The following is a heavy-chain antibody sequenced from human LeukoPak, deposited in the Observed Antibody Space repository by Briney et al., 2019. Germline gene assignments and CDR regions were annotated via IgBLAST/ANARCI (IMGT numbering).Heavy chain of an antibody. D-gene: IGHD1-26*01. J-gene: IGHJ6*02. Sequence: SETLSLTCSVSGGSISSSTYFWGWIRQPPGKGLEWIGYIYYSGSTNYNPSLKSRVTISVDTSKNQFSLKLSSVTAADTAVYYCARVAGGNYYYYGMDVWGQGPRSPSP. CDR2: IYYSGST. CDR3: ARVAGGNYYYYGMDV. CDR1: GGSISSSTYF. V-gene: IGHV4-61*05.